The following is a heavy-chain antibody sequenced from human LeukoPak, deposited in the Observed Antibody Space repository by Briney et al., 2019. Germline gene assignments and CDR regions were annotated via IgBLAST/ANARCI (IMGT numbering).Heavy chain of an antibody. CDR3: SRGLDSRKLGY. CDR1: GASFSSGDQY. V-gene: IGHV4-31*03. CDR2: IHPSGTL. D-gene: IGHD3-22*01. J-gene: IGHJ6*02. Sequence: PSETLSLTCTVSGASFSSGDQYWNWIRQSPGKGLEWIGSIHPSGTLYNNPSLESRVTMSMDTSKNQFSLNLNSVTAADTAVYFCSRGLDSRKLGYWGQETTVTVSS.